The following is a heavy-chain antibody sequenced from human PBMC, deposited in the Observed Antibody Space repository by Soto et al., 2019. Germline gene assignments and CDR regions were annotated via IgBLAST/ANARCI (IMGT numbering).Heavy chain of an antibody. J-gene: IGHJ5*02. Sequence: QVQLAQSGAEVKKPGASVKVSCKASGYTFTSYGISWVRQAPGQGLEWMGWISAYNGNTNYAQKLQGRVTMTTDTYTSTAYMELRSLRSDDTAGYYCAAHRRGYSYGFRWFDPWGQGTLVNVSS. V-gene: IGHV1-18*01. CDR2: ISAYNGNT. CDR3: AAHRRGYSYGFRWFDP. D-gene: IGHD5-18*01. CDR1: GYTFTSYG.